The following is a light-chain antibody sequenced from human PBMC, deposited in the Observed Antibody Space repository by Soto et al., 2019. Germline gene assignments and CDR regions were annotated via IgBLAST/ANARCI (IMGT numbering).Light chain of an antibody. J-gene: IGKJ5*01. CDR3: QQYGNSPIT. CDR2: GTS. Sequence: EVVLTQSPGTLSLTQGERATLSCRASERIYSAYLGWYQQKPGQAPRLLIYGTSSRATGIPDRFSGSGSGTDFTLTISRLEPEDFAVYYCQQYGNSPITFGQGTRLEVK. V-gene: IGKV3-20*01. CDR1: ERIYSAY.